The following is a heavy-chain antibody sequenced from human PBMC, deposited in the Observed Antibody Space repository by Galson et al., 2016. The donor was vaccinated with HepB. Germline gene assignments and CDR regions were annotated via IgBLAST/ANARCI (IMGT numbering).Heavy chain of an antibody. CDR2: LSGSGDVT. Sequence: SLRLSCAASGFIVSSNYMSWVRQAPGKGLEWVSTLSGSGDVTHHADSVEGRFTISRDNSKNTLYLQMNSLRVEDTALYYCARSGVWGTHRSPDYWGQGTLVTVSS. D-gene: IGHD3-16*02. CDR3: ARSGVWGTHRSPDY. CDR1: GFIVSSNY. J-gene: IGHJ4*02. V-gene: IGHV3-23*01.